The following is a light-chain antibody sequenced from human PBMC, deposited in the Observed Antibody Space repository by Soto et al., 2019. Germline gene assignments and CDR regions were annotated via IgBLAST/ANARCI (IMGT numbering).Light chain of an antibody. CDR3: SSYVGSGTYVV. J-gene: IGLJ2*01. CDR2: EGN. Sequence: QSALTQPASVSGSPGQSITISCTGTRSDVGTYNLVSWYQQHPGNAPKLMIYEGNNRPSGVSNRFSGSKSGNTASLTISGLQAEDEGDYYCSSYVGSGTYVVFGGGTKLTVL. CDR1: RSDVGTYNL. V-gene: IGLV2-23*01.